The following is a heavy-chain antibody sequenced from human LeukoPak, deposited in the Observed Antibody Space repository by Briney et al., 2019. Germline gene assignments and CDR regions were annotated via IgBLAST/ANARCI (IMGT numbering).Heavy chain of an antibody. Sequence: GGSLRLSCEASGFTFNNFAMNWVRQAPGKGLEWVSSVNFRGTISYYADSVKGRFTISRDNSKNTLFLQMDSLRAEDAAIYYCAKGERGIDYWGQGTLVTVSS. CDR1: GFTFNNFA. J-gene: IGHJ4*02. CDR3: AKGERGIDY. CDR2: VNFRGTIS. V-gene: IGHV3-23*01. D-gene: IGHD7-27*01.